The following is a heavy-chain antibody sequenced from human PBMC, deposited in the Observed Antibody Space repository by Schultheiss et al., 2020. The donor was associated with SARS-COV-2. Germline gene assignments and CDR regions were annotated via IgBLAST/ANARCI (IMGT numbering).Heavy chain of an antibody. V-gene: IGHV3-23*01. D-gene: IGHD6-13*01. CDR3: ARATSRLGSSSIYYYAMDV. Sequence: GGSLRLSCAASGFTFSSYAMSWVRQAPGKGLEWVSTINDGGGITYYTDSVKGRFTISRDNSKNTLYLQMNSLRAEDTAIYYCARATSRLGSSSIYYYAMDVWGQGTTVTVSS. CDR2: INDGGGIT. CDR1: GFTFSSYA. J-gene: IGHJ6*02.